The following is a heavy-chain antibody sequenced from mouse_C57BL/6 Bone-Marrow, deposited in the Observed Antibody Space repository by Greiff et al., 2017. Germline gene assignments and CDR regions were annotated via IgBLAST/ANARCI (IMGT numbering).Heavy chain of an antibody. CDR2: IYPRSGNT. V-gene: IGHV1-81*01. Sequence: QVQLQQSGAELARPGASVKLSCKASGYTFTSYGISWVKQRTGQGLEWIGEIYPRSGNTYYNEKFKGKATLTADKSSSTAYMELRSLTSEDSAVYFCARAYGSSYGGYFDVWGTGTTVTGSS. CDR3: ARAYGSSYGGYFDV. CDR1: GYTFTSYG. J-gene: IGHJ1*03. D-gene: IGHD1-1*01.